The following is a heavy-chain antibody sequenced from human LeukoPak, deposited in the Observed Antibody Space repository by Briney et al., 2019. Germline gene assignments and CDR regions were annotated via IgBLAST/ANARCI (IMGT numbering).Heavy chain of an antibody. CDR3: ARGSSSSFILLPYYYYYGMDV. Sequence: ASVKVSCKASGGTFSSYAISWVRQAPGQGLEWMGRIIPILGIANYAQKFQGRVTITADKSTSTAYMELSSLRSEDTAVYYCARGSSSSFILLPYYYYYGMDVWGQGTTVTVSS. CDR1: GGTFSSYA. CDR2: IIPILGIA. J-gene: IGHJ6*02. D-gene: IGHD6-13*01. V-gene: IGHV1-69*04.